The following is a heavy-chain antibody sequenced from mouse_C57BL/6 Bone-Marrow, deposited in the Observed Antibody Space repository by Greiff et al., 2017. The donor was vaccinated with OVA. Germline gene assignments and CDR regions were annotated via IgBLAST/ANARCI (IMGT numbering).Heavy chain of an antibody. D-gene: IGHD4-1*01. J-gene: IGHJ2*01. CDR2: IYPGDGDT. CDR3: ARELGPYYFDD. V-gene: IGHV1-82*01. CDR1: GYAFSSSW. Sequence: VKLMESGPELVKPGASVKISCKASGYAFSSSWMNWVKQRPGKGLEWIGRIYPGDGDTNYNGKFKGKATLTADKSSSTAYMQLSSLTSEDSAVYFCARELGPYYFDDWGQGTTLTVSS.